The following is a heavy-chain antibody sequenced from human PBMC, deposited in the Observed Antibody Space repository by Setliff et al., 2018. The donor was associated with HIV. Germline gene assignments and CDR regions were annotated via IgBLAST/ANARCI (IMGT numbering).Heavy chain of an antibody. V-gene: IGHV5-51*01. CDR2: IYPGDSDT. D-gene: IGHD3-9*01. CDR1: GYSFTNYW. J-gene: IGHJ3*02. Sequence: GESLKISCKGSGYSFTNYWIAWVRQMPGRGLEWMGIIYPGDSDTRYSPSFQGQVTISADKYISTAYLQWSSLKASDTAMYYCARQGDYHILTGYYSGPHDAFDIWGQGTMVTVSS. CDR3: ARQGDYHILTGYYSGPHDAFDI.